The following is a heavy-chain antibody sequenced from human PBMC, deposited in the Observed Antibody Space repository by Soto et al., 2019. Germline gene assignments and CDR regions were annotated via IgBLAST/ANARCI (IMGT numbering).Heavy chain of an antibody. V-gene: IGHV3-30*03. J-gene: IGHJ4*02. Sequence: QVQLVESGGGVVQPGRSLRLSCAVSGFTVSTHGMHWVRQAPGKGLEWVAVISRDGNTKYYADSVKGRFTISRDNSRNSLFLEMYSLRGDDMAVYYCTGEVASGYWGQGPLVTVSS. CDR1: GFTVSTHG. CDR2: ISRDGNTK. CDR3: TGEVASGY. D-gene: IGHD2-8*02.